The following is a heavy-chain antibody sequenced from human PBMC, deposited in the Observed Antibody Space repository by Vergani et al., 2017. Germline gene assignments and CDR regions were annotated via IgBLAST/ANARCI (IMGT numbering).Heavy chain of an antibody. CDR1: GGTFSSYA. CDR3: AIARDYYGSGSPVPHYYGMDV. V-gene: IGHV1-69*13. J-gene: IGHJ6*02. D-gene: IGHD3-10*01. Sequence: QVQLVQSGAEVKKPGSSVKVSCKASGGTFSSYAISWVRQAPGQGLEWMGRIIPIFGTANYAQKFQGRVTITADESTSTAYMELSSLRSEDTAVYYCAIARDYYGSGSPVPHYYGMDVWGQGTTVTVSS. CDR2: IIPIFGTA.